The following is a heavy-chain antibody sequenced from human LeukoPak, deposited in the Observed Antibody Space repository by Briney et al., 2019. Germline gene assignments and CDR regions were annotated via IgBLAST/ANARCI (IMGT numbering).Heavy chain of an antibody. Sequence: ASVKVSCKASGYTFTNYGFSWVRQAPGQGLEWMGWISVYNGNTNYAQKLQGRVTMTTDTSTSTAYMELRRLRSDDTAVYYCARGQGPYYYDSSGSGFDPWGQGTLVTVSS. CDR3: ARGQGPYYYDSSGSGFDP. CDR2: ISVYNGNT. D-gene: IGHD3-22*01. CDR1: GYTFTNYG. J-gene: IGHJ5*02. V-gene: IGHV1-18*01.